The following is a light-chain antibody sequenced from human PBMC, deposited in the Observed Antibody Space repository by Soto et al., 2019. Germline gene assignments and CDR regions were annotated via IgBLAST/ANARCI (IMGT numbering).Light chain of an antibody. CDR2: KAS. V-gene: IGKV1-5*03. CDR1: QSISSW. CDR3: QQYNSYPWT. Sequence: DDQISQSPSTLSAYVGDRVTITCRASQSISSWLAWYQQKPGKAPKLLIYKASSLEGGVPSRFSGSGSGTEFTLTISSLQPDDFATYYCQQYNSYPWTFGQGTKVDIK. J-gene: IGKJ1*01.